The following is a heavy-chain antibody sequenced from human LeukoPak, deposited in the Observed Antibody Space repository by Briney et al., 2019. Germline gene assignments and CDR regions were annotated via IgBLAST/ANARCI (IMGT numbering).Heavy chain of an antibody. CDR2: ISSSSSYI. Sequence: PGGSLRLSCAASRFTFSSYSMNWVRQAPGKGLEWVSSISSSSSYIYYADSVKGRFTISRDNAKNSLYLQMNSLRAEDTAVYYCARGTLNIPGEHGAFDYWGQGTLVTVSS. V-gene: IGHV3-21*01. CDR3: ARGTLNIPGEHGAFDY. D-gene: IGHD1-14*01. J-gene: IGHJ4*02. CDR1: RFTFSSYS.